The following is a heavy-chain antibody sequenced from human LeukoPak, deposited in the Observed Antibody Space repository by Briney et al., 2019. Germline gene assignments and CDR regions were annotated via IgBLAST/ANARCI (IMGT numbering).Heavy chain of an antibody. CDR3: ARDRPYPGSGGIYFDY. CDR1: GGSISDYY. V-gene: IGHV4-59*12. D-gene: IGHD2-15*01. CDR2: IYYSGST. Sequence: SETLSLTCTVSGGSISDYYWSWIRQPPGKGLEWIGYIYYSGSTYYNPSLKSRVTISVDTSKNQFSLKLSSVTAADTAVYYCARDRPYPGSGGIYFDYWGQGTLVTVSS. J-gene: IGHJ4*02.